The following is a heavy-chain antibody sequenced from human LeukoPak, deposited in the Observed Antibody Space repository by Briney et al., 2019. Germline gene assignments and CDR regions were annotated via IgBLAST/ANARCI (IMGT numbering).Heavy chain of an antibody. Sequence: SETLSLTCAVYGGSFSGYYWSWIRQPLGKGLEWIGEINHSGSTNYNPSLKSRVTISVDTSKNQFSLKLSSVTAADTAVYYCARGGYYGSGTPPLHYYYYYGMDVWGQGTTVTVSS. CDR3: ARGGYYGSGTPPLHYYYYYGMDV. V-gene: IGHV4-34*01. CDR1: GGSFSGYY. CDR2: INHSGST. D-gene: IGHD3-10*01. J-gene: IGHJ6*02.